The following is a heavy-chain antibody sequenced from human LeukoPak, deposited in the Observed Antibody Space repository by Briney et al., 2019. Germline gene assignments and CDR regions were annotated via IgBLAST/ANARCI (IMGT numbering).Heavy chain of an antibody. V-gene: IGHV3-23*01. CDR2: ISGSGGST. CDR1: GFTFSSYA. Sequence: GGSLRLSCAASGFTFSSYAMSWVRQAPGQGLEWVSAISGSGGSTNYADSGKGRFTISRDNSKNTLYLQMNSLRAEDTAVYYCAPFPGNSISVLDYWGQGTLVTVSS. CDR3: APFPGNSISVLDY. D-gene: IGHD2/OR15-2a*01. J-gene: IGHJ4*02.